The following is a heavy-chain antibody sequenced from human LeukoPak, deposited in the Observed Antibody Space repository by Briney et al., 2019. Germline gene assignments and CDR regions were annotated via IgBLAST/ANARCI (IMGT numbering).Heavy chain of an antibody. J-gene: IGHJ4*02. Sequence: GGSLRLSCAASGFTFSSYAMHWVRQAPGKGLEWVAVISYDGSNKYYADSVKGRFTISRDNSKNTLYLQMNSLRAEDTAVYYCARGRRNEGGNYFDYWGQGTLVTVSS. CDR2: ISYDGSNK. CDR3: ARGRRNEGGNYFDY. D-gene: IGHD1-1*01. CDR1: GFTFSSYA. V-gene: IGHV3-30*04.